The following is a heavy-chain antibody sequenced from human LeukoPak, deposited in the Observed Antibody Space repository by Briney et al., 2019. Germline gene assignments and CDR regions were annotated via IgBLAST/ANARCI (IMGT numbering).Heavy chain of an antibody. D-gene: IGHD6-13*01. CDR3: ARDPLVPAFYYFMDV. V-gene: IGHV1-2*02. CDR2: INPKSGAT. CDR1: GYSFTDYY. J-gene: IGHJ6*03. Sequence: ASVKVSCKASGYSFTDYYIHGVRPAPGQGLEWMGWINPKSGATNYAQKFRGRVTMTRDTSISTAYLKLSRLGSDDTAVFYCARDPLVPAFYYFMDVWGKGTTVTVSS.